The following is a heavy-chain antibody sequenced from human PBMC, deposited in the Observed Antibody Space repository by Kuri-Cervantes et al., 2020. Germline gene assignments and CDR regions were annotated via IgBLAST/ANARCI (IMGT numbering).Heavy chain of an antibody. CDR2: ISISGTTI. J-gene: IGHJ5*02. V-gene: IGHV3-48*04. CDR3: ARDFVAGTRWFDP. CDR1: GFTFTSHS. Sequence: GESLKISCAASGFTFTSHSFNWVRQAPGKALEWLAYISISGTTIDYADSVKGRFTISRDNDKNSLYLHMSSLRAEDMAVYYCARDFVAGTRWFDPWGQGTLVTVSS. D-gene: IGHD6-19*01.